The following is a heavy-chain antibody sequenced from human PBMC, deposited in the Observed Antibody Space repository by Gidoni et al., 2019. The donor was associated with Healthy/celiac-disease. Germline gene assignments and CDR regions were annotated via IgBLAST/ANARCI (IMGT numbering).Heavy chain of an antibody. D-gene: IGHD6-13*01. CDR3: ARGQGSSWYWYFDL. J-gene: IGHJ2*01. Sequence: NYSPSFQGHVTISADKSISTAYLQWSSLKASDTAMYYCARGQGSSWYWYFDLWGRGTLVTVSS. V-gene: IGHV5-10-1*01.